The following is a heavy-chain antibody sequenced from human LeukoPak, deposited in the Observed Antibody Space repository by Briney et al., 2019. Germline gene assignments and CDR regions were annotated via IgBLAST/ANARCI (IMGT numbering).Heavy chain of an antibody. CDR1: GYTFTGYY. CDR3: ARDPFSGYYPLDY. D-gene: IGHD3-3*01. V-gene: IGHV1-2*02. CDR2: INPNSGGT. J-gene: IGHJ4*02. Sequence: GASVKVSCKASGYTFTGYYMHWVRQAPGQGLEWMGWINPNSGGTNYAQKFQGRVTITRDTSISTAYMELSRLRSDDTAVYYCARDPFSGYYPLDYWGQGTLVTVSS.